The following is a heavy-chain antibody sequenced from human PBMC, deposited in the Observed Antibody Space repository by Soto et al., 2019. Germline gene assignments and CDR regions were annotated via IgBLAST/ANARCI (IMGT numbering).Heavy chain of an antibody. Sequence: QVQLVQSGAEVKKPGASVKVSCKASGYTFTSYGISWVRQAPGQGLEWMGWISASNGNTNYAQKLQDRVTMTKATSTTTAYMELRSLRSDDAAVYYCAREGLYCSGGSCYSGYNWFDHWGQGTLVTVSS. CDR1: GYTFTSYG. CDR3: AREGLYCSGGSCYSGYNWFDH. CDR2: ISASNGNT. J-gene: IGHJ5*02. V-gene: IGHV1-18*01. D-gene: IGHD2-15*01.